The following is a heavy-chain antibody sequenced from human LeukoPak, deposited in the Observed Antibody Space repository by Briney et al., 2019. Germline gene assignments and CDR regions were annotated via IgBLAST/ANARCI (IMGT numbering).Heavy chain of an antibody. CDR3: ARPRSIAAAGTFDY. CDR1: GFIFSSYE. V-gene: IGHV3-48*03. CDR2: ISSSGSTI. Sequence: PGGSLRLSCAASGFIFSSYEMNWVRQAPGKGLEWVSYISSSGSTIYYADSVKGRFTISRDNAKNSLYLQMNSLRAEDTAVYYCARPRSIAAAGTFDYWGQGTLVTVSS. J-gene: IGHJ4*02. D-gene: IGHD6-13*01.